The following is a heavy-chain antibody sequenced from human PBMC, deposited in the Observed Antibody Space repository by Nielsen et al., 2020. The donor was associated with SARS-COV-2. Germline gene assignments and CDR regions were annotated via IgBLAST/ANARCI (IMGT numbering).Heavy chain of an antibody. Sequence: SETLSLTCTVYSGSFSEYYWNWIRQSPGKGLEWIGKVDPGGGTNYNPSLKSRVTISVDTSKNQFSLKLSSVTAADTAVYYCARVGLDSSGYPAAFDIWGQGTMVTVSS. CDR3: ARVGLDSSGYPAAFDI. CDR1: SGSFSEYY. J-gene: IGHJ3*02. V-gene: IGHV4-34*01. CDR2: VDPGGGT. D-gene: IGHD3-22*01.